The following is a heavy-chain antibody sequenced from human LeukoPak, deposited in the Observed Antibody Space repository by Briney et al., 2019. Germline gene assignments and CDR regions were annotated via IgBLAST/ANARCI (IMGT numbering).Heavy chain of an antibody. J-gene: IGHJ3*02. D-gene: IGHD3-22*01. CDR1: GGSTSSGSYY. CDR2: IYIRGST. CDR3: ARDLYYYDSSGYYLWGFDI. V-gene: IGHV4-61*02. Sequence: SQTLSPTCTLSGGSTSSGSYYCSWTRQPAGKGLEWIWRIYIRGSTNNNPSLKSRVTISVDASKNQFSLKLSSVTAADTAVYYCARDLYYYDSSGYYLWGFDIWGQGTMVTVSS.